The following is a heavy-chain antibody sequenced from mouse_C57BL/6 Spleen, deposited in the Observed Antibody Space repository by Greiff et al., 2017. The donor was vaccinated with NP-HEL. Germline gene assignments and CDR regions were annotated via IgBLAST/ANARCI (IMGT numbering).Heavy chain of an antibody. CDR2: IYPRDGST. V-gene: IGHV1-85*01. J-gene: IGHJ4*01. CDR1: GYTFTSYD. Sequence: QVQLKQSGPELVKPGASVKLSCKASGYTFTSYDINWVKQRPGQGLEWIGWIYPRDGSTKYNEKFKGKATLTVDTSSSTAYMELHSLTSEDSAVYFCARCPPYGSSYDYAMDYWGQGTSVTVSS. D-gene: IGHD1-1*01. CDR3: ARCPPYGSSYDYAMDY.